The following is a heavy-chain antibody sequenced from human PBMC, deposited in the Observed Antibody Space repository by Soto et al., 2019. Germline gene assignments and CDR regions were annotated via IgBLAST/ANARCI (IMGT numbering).Heavy chain of an antibody. J-gene: IGHJ5*02. CDR3: ARRAYSSSSRVWGWFDP. CDR2: INHSGST. Sequence: PSETLSLTCAFYGGSFSGYYWSWIRQPPGKGLEWIGEINHSGSTNYNPSLKSRVTISVDTSKNQFSLKLSSVTAADTAVYYCARRAYSSSSRVWGWFDPWGQGTLVT. V-gene: IGHV4-34*01. D-gene: IGHD6-6*01. CDR1: GGSFSGYY.